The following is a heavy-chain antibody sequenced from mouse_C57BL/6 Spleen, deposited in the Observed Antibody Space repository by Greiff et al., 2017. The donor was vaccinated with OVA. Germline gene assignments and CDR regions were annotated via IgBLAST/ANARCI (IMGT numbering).Heavy chain of an antibody. CDR1: GYAFSSSW. J-gene: IGHJ3*01. Sequence: VKLVESGPELVKPGASVKISCKASGYAFSSSWMNWVKQRPGKGLEWIGRIYPGDGDTNYNGKFKGKATLTADISSSTAYMQLSSLTSEDSAVSFCAGDFAGFAYGGQGTRVTVSA. CDR3: AGDFAGFAY. V-gene: IGHV1-82*01. CDR2: IYPGDGDT.